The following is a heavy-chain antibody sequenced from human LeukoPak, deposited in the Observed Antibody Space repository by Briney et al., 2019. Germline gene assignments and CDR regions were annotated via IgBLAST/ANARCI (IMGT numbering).Heavy chain of an antibody. J-gene: IGHJ6*02. CDR3: ARSIVVAGIVSDYYYYAMDV. D-gene: IGHD6-19*01. Sequence: SETLSLTCTVSGDSISSSYWSWIRQPPGKGLEWIGYIYYSGSPNYNPSLKSRVTISVHTSKKQFSLKLTSVTAADTAVYYCARSIVVAGIVSDYYYYAMDVWRQGTTVTVSS. CDR2: IYYSGSP. CDR1: GDSISSSY. V-gene: IGHV4-59*08.